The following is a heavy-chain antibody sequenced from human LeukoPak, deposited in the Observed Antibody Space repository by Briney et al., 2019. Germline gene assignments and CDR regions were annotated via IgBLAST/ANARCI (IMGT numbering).Heavy chain of an antibody. CDR3: ARDYHETRVTSYDSSGYLDY. Sequence: GGSLRLSCAASGFTFSSYWMSWVRQAPGKGLEWVAVISYDGSNKYYADSVKGRFTISRDNSKNTLYLQMNSLRAEDTAVYYCARDYHETRVTSYDSSGYLDYWGQGTLVTVSS. J-gene: IGHJ4*02. CDR2: ISYDGSNK. CDR1: GFTFSSYW. V-gene: IGHV3-30-3*01. D-gene: IGHD3-22*01.